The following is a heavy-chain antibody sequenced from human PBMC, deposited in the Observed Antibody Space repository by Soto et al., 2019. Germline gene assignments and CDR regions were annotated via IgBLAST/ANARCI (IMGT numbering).Heavy chain of an antibody. CDR1: GFTVSSNY. J-gene: IGHJ3*02. Sequence: GGSLRLSCAASGFTVSSNYMSWVRQAPGKGLEWVSVIYSGGSTYYADSVKGRFTISRHNSKNTLYLQMNSLRAEDTAVYYCARYHENDYGDPQAAFDIWGQGTMVTVSS. V-gene: IGHV3-53*04. D-gene: IGHD4-17*01. CDR3: ARYHENDYGDPQAAFDI. CDR2: IYSGGST.